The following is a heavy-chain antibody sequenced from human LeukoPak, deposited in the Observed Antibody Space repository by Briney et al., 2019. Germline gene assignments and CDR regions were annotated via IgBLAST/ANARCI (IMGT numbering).Heavy chain of an antibody. J-gene: IGHJ5*02. CDR3: ARGQGATVPQVGKNWFDP. Sequence: SETLSLTCTVSGGSISSSSYSWGWIRQPPGKGLEWIGSMYYSGSTYYNPSLKSRVTISVDTSKNQFSLKLISVTAADTAVYYCARGQGATVPQVGKNWFDPWGQGTRVIVSS. D-gene: IGHD1-26*01. CDR2: MYYSGST. V-gene: IGHV4-39*07. CDR1: GGSISSSSYS.